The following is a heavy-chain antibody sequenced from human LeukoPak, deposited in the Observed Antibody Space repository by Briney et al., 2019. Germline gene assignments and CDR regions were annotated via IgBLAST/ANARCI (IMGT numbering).Heavy chain of an antibody. V-gene: IGHV3-23*01. J-gene: IGHJ4*02. D-gene: IGHD2-21*02. Sequence: GGSLRLSCAASGFTFSTYAMSWVRQAPGKGPEWVSSISNSVGSTYYEDSVKGRFTISRDKSKHRLYLQMNSLRVEDTAVYYCAKGSDGYCGGDCAFDYWGQGTLVTVSS. CDR3: AKGSDGYCGGDCAFDY. CDR2: ISNSVGST. CDR1: GFTFSTYA.